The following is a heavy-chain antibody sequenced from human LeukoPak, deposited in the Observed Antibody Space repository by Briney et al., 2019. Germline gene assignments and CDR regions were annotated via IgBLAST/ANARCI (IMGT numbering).Heavy chain of an antibody. CDR2: IYYSGNT. CDR1: GGCISNYY. V-gene: IGHV4-59*01. Sequence: SETLSLTCTVSGGCISNYYWSWIRQPPGKGLEWIGYIYYSGNTNYNPSLKSRVTISVDTSKNQFSLKLSSVTAADTAVYYCARAPSHDSSGYYSYWGQGTLVTVSS. D-gene: IGHD3-22*01. CDR3: ARAPSHDSSGYYSY. J-gene: IGHJ4*02.